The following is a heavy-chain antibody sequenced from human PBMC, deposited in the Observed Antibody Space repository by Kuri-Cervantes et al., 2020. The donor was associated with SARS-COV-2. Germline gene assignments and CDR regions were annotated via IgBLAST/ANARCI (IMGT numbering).Heavy chain of an antibody. J-gene: IGHJ6*03. Sequence: GESLKISCAASGFTFSSYSMNWVRQAPGKGLEWVSSISSSSSYIYYADSVKGRFTISRDNAKNSLYLQMNSLRAEETAIYYCARDGGAGYYYMDVWGKGTTVTVSS. CDR3: ARDGGAGYYYMDV. D-gene: IGHD3-22*01. CDR1: GFTFSSYS. V-gene: IGHV3-21*01. CDR2: ISSSSSYI.